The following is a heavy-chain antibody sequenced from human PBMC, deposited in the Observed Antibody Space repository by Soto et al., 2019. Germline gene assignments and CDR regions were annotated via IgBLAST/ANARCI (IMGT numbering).Heavy chain of an antibody. Sequence: ASVKVSCKASGYSFTSLHFNWVRQATGQGLEWIGWMNPHSGDTGFAQRFQGRVTMTRNTSINTAYMELRSLRSQDTALYYCAKCLQVNWNYDAFHIWGQGAMVTVSS. CDR3: AKCLQVNWNYDAFHI. J-gene: IGHJ3*02. V-gene: IGHV1-8*01. D-gene: IGHD1-7*01. CDR2: MNPHSGDT. CDR1: GYSFTSLH.